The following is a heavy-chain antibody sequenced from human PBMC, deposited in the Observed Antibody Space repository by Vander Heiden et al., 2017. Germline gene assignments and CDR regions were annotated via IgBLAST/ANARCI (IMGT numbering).Heavy chain of an antibody. CDR2: ISYDGSNK. Sequence: QVQLVESGGGVVQPGRSLRLSCAASGFTFSSYAMHWVRQAPGKGLEWVAVISYDGSNKYYADSVKGRFTISRDNSKNTLYLQMNSLRAEDTAVYYCARARGYSYGRFDYWGQGTLVTVSS. CDR1: GFTFSSYA. D-gene: IGHD5-18*01. CDR3: ARARGYSYGRFDY. J-gene: IGHJ4*02. V-gene: IGHV3-30-3*01.